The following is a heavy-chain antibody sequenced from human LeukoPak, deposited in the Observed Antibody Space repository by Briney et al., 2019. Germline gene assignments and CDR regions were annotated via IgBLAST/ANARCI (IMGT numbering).Heavy chain of an antibody. Sequence: SETLSLTCTVSGYPISSGYDWGWMRQAPGKGLEWLASISQSGDTYNNPSLKSRVSLSVDTSKNQFSLKLSSVTAADTAVYYCARGLPDYYDSSGYYYLFDYWGQGTLVTVSS. CDR1: GYPISSGYD. D-gene: IGHD3-22*01. V-gene: IGHV4-38-2*02. CDR3: ARGLPDYYDSSGYYYLFDY. CDR2: ISQSGDT. J-gene: IGHJ4*02.